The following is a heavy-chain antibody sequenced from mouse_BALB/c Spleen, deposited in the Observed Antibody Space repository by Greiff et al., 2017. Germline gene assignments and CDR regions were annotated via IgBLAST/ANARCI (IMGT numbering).Heavy chain of an antibody. V-gene: IGHV3-2*02. CDR3: AREATATYFDY. J-gene: IGHJ2*01. Sequence: DVQLQESGPGLVKPSQSLSLTCTVTGYSITSDYAWNWIRQFPGNKLEWMGYISYSGSTSYNPSLKSRISITRDTSKNQFFLQLNSVTTEDTATYYCAREATATYFDYWGQGTTLTVSS. CDR1: GYSITSDYA. D-gene: IGHD1-2*01. CDR2: ISYSGST.